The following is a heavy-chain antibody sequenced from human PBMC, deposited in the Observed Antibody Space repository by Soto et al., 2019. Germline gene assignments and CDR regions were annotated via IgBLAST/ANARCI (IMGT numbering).Heavy chain of an antibody. CDR3: AKVRDYDFWSGLMDGAFDI. D-gene: IGHD3-3*01. V-gene: IGHV3-23*01. J-gene: IGHJ3*02. CDR2: ISGSGGST. CDR1: GFTFSSYA. Sequence: EVQLLESGGGLVQPGGSLRLSCAASGFTFSSYAMSWVRQAPGKGLEWVSAISGSGGSTYYADSVKGRFTISRDNSKNTLYLQMNSLRAEDTAVYYCAKVRDYDFWSGLMDGAFDIWGQGTMVTVSS.